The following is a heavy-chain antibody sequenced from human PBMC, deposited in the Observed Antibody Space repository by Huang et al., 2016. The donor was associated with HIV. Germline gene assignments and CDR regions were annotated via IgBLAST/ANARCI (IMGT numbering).Heavy chain of an antibody. CDR3: ARGIRYFGVVAYFDY. CDR2: SSSRSSTM. D-gene: IGHD3-3*01. Sequence: EVQLVESGGGLVQPGGSLRISCAAFGFTFSRYSMNWVHQAPGKGLAYVADSSSRSSTMYYAGSVKGRFTISRDNAKNSLFLQMNSLRDEDTAVYYCARGIRYFGVVAYFDYWGQGALVTVSS. CDR1: GFTFSRYS. V-gene: IGHV3-48*02. J-gene: IGHJ4*02.